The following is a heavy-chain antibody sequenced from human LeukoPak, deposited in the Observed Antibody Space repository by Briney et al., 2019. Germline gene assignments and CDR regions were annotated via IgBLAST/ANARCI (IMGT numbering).Heavy chain of an antibody. D-gene: IGHD3-22*01. Sequence: GGSLSLSFAASGFTFSSYAMSWVRQAPGRGLEWVSAISGSGGSTYYADSVKGRFTISRDNSKNTLYLQMNSLRAEDTAVYYCASPMIADAFDIWGQGTMVTVSS. CDR3: ASPMIADAFDI. CDR2: ISGSGGST. CDR1: GFTFSSYA. J-gene: IGHJ3*02. V-gene: IGHV3-23*01.